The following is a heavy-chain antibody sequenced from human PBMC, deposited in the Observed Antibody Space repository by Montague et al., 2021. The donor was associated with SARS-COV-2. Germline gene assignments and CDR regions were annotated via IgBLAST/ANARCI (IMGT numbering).Heavy chain of an antibody. D-gene: IGHD3-10*01. J-gene: IGHJ6*03. CDR1: GFTFSSYE. Sequence: LRLSCAASGFTFSSYEMNWVRQAPGKGLEWIGEINHGGSTKYSPSLKSRLTISADTSKNQFSLKLTSVAAADTAVYYCARLRDGVVPSPILGVGPYYSYYYMDVWGRGTTVTVSS. V-gene: IGHV4-34*01. CDR2: INHGGST. CDR3: ARLRDGVVPSPILGVGPYYSYYYMDV.